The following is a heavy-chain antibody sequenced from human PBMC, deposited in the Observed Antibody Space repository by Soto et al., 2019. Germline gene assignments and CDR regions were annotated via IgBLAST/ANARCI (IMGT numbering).Heavy chain of an antibody. Sequence: ASVKVSCKASGYTFTSYGISWVRQAPGQGLEWMGWISAYNGNTNYAQKLQGRVTITTDTSTSTAYMELRSLRSDDTAVYYCARETYHSSGYSSNFDYWGQGTLVTVSS. CDR3: ARETYHSSGYSSNFDY. CDR1: GYTFTSYG. CDR2: ISAYNGNT. V-gene: IGHV1-18*01. D-gene: IGHD3-22*01. J-gene: IGHJ4*02.